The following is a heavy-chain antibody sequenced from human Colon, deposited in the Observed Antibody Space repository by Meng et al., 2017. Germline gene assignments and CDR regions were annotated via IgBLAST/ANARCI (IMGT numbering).Heavy chain of an antibody. CDR3: AREMSSCGGDCPDY. V-gene: IGHV3-48*03. D-gene: IGHD2-21*02. Sequence: GESLKISCAASGFTFSDYEMNWVRQAPGKGLEWVSYISDSGSTKHYADSVKGRFTISRDNAKNSLYLQMNSLRAEDTAVYYCAREMSSCGGDCPDYWGRGTLVTVSS. J-gene: IGHJ4*02. CDR2: ISDSGSTK. CDR1: GFTFSDYE.